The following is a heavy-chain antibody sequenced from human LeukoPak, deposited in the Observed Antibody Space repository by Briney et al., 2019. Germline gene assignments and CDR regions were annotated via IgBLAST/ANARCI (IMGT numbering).Heavy chain of an antibody. D-gene: IGHD3-3*01. CDR1: GGSFSGYY. CDR2: INHSGST. CDR3: ARGHVRIDFWSGYYTRPSYYFDY. Sequence: SETLSLTCAVYGGSFSGYYWSWIRQPPGKGLEWIGEINHSGSTNYNPSLKSRLTISVDTSKNQFSLKLSSVTAADTAVYYCARGHVRIDFWSGYYTRPSYYFDYWGQGTLVTVSS. V-gene: IGHV4-34*01. J-gene: IGHJ4*02.